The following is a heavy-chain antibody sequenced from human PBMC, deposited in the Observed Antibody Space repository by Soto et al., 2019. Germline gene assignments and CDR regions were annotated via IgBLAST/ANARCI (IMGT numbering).Heavy chain of an antibody. V-gene: IGHV1-8*01. Sequence: ASVKVSCKASGYTFTSYDINWVRQATGQGLEWMGWMNPNSGNTGYAQKFQGRVTMTRNTSISTAYMELSSLRSEDMAVYYCAREMDIVVVPAASGAYYYYYYMDVWGKGTTVTVSS. D-gene: IGHD2-2*03. CDR3: AREMDIVVVPAASGAYYYYYYMDV. J-gene: IGHJ6*03. CDR2: MNPNSGNT. CDR1: GYTFTSYD.